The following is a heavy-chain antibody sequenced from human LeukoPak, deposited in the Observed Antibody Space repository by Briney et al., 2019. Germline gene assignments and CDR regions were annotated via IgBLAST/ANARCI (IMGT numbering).Heavy chain of an antibody. J-gene: IGHJ6*03. D-gene: IGHD1-1*01. Sequence: ASVKVSCKASGYTFTGYYVHWVRQAPGQGLEWMGWINPNSGGTNYAQKFQGRVTITRDTSISTAYMELSRLRSDDTAVYYCARGPRTTGTYYYYYYMDVWGKGTTVTVSS. CDR1: GYTFTGYY. CDR2: INPNSGGT. CDR3: ARGPRTTGTYYYYYYMDV. V-gene: IGHV1-2*02.